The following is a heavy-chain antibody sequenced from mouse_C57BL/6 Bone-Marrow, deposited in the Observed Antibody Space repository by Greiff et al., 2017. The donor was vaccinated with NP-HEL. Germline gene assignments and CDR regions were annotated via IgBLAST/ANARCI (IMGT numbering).Heavy chain of an antibody. V-gene: IGHV1-82*01. D-gene: IGHD1-1*01. J-gene: IGHJ2*01. CDR2: IYPGDGDT. Sequence: QVHVKQSGPELVKPGASVKISCKASGYAFSSSWMNWVKQRPGKGLEWIGRIYPGDGDTNYNGKFKGQATLTADKSSSTAYMQLSSLTSEDSAVYFCARRVTTVVGENYFDYWGQGTTLTVSS. CDR1: GYAFSSSW. CDR3: ARRVTTVVGENYFDY.